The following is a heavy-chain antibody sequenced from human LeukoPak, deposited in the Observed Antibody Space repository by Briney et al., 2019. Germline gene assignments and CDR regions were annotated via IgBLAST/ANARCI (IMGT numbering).Heavy chain of an antibody. D-gene: IGHD6-19*01. V-gene: IGHV1-46*02. CDR3: ARVVGSSGWPGNNWFDP. CDR2: INPSGGST. J-gene: IGHJ5*02. CDR1: GGTFNNSA. Sequence: ASVKVSCKTSGGTFNNSAISWVRQAPGQGLEWMGIINPSGGSTSYAQKFQGRVTMTRDTSTSTVYMELSSLRSEDTAVYYCARVVGSSGWPGNNWFDPWGQGTLVTVSS.